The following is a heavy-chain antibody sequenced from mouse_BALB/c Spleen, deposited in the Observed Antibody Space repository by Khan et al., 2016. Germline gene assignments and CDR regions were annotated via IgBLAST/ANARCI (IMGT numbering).Heavy chain of an antibody. CDR1: GYSITSDYA. V-gene: IGHV3-2*02. J-gene: IGHJ3*01. Sequence: VQLKESGPGLVKPSQSLSLTCTVTGYSITSDYAWNWIRQFPGNKLEWMGYLSYSGSTSYNPSLKSRTSITRDTSKNQFFLQLNSVTTEDTATYYLARGDGYPWFAYWGKGTLVTVSA. CDR3: ARGDGYPWFAY. CDR2: LSYSGST. D-gene: IGHD2-3*01.